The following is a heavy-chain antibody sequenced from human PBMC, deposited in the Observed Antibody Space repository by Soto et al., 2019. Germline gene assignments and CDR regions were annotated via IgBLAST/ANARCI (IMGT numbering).Heavy chain of an antibody. D-gene: IGHD1-1*01. CDR2: IYYSGST. Sequence: PSETLPLTCTVSGGSISSGGYYWSWIRQHPGKGLEWIGYIYYSGSTYYNPSLKSRVTISVDTSKNQFSLKLSSVTAADTAVYYCARDRPFSRELDIWGQGTMVTVSS. J-gene: IGHJ3*02. CDR1: GGSISSGGYY. V-gene: IGHV4-31*03. CDR3: ARDRPFSRELDI.